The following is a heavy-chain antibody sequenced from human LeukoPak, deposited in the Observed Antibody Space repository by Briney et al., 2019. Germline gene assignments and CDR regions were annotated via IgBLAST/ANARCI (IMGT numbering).Heavy chain of an antibody. CDR3: ARGSPNEYDSSGYYSPLGY. D-gene: IGHD3-22*01. J-gene: IGHJ4*02. CDR1: GFTFSSYW. V-gene: IGHV3-7*01. CDR2: IKQDGSEK. Sequence: GGSLRLSCAASGFTFSSYWMNWVRQAPGKGLEWVASIKQDGSEKYYVDSVKGRFTISRDNAKNSLYLQMNSLRAEDTAVYYCARGSPNEYDSSGYYSPLGYWGQGTLVIVST.